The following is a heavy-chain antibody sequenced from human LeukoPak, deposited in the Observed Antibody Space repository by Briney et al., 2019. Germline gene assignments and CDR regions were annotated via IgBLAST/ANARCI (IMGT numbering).Heavy chain of an antibody. CDR3: ARFYQPLGLDY. D-gene: IGHD2-2*01. J-gene: IGHJ4*02. CDR2: ISAYNGNT. V-gene: IGHV1-18*01. CDR1: GYTFTSYG. Sequence: ASVNVSFKASGYTFTSYGISWVRQAPGQGLEWMGWISAYNGNTNYAQKLQGRVTMTTDTSTSTAYMELRSLRSDDTAVYYCARFYQPLGLDYWGQGTLVTVSS.